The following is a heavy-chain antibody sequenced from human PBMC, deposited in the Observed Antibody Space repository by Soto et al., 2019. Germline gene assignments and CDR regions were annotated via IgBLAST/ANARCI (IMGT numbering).Heavy chain of an antibody. V-gene: IGHV4-39*01. J-gene: IGHJ6*04. CDR1: GGSISSSSYY. Sequence: SETLSLTCTVSGGSISSSSYYWGWIRQPPGKGLEWIGSIFYSGSTYYNPSLKSRVTISVDTSKNQFSLKLSSVTAADTAVYYCACFFSGEYSFGFYYSGMDVWGKGTTVTVSS. D-gene: IGHD5-18*01. CDR3: ACFFSGEYSFGFYYSGMDV. CDR2: IFYSGST.